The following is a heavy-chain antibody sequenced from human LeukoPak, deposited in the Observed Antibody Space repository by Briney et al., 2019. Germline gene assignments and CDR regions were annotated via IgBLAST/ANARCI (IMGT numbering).Heavy chain of an antibody. Sequence: GESLKISCKGSGYSFTSYWIGWVRQMPGKGLEWMGIIYPGDSDTRYSPSFQGQVTISADKFISTAYLQWSSLKASDTAMYYCARTVLAVDTAMAIDYWGQGTLVTVSS. CDR3: ARTVLAVDTAMAIDY. V-gene: IGHV5-51*01. CDR2: IYPGDSDT. J-gene: IGHJ4*02. CDR1: GYSFTSYW. D-gene: IGHD5-18*01.